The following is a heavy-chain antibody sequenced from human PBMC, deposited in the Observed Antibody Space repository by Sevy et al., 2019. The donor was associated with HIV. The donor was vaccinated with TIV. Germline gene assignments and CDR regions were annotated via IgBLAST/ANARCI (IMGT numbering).Heavy chain of an antibody. CDR3: GRDCGDECYHAFDI. CDR2: INHSGST. Sequence: SQTLSLTCAVYGGSFSGYYWSWIRQPPGKGLEWIGEINHSGSTNYNPSLKTRVTISLDTSKNQFSLKLGSVTAADTAVYYCGRDCGDECYHAFDIWGPGTIVTVSS. V-gene: IGHV4-34*01. J-gene: IGHJ3*02. CDR1: GGSFSGYY. D-gene: IGHD2-21*01.